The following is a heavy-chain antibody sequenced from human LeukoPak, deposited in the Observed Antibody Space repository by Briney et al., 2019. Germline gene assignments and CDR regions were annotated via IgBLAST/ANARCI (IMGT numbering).Heavy chain of an antibody. CDR2: IYSGGST. CDR1: GFTVSSNY. Sequence: PGGSLRLSCAASGFTVSSNYMSWVRQAPGKGLEWVSIIYSGGSTYYADSVKGRFTISRDSSKNTLYLQMNSLRAEDTAVYYCARLQYSFLYGSGSYGVDYWGQGTLVTVSS. D-gene: IGHD3-10*01. CDR3: ARLQYSFLYGSGSYGVDY. V-gene: IGHV3-53*01. J-gene: IGHJ4*02.